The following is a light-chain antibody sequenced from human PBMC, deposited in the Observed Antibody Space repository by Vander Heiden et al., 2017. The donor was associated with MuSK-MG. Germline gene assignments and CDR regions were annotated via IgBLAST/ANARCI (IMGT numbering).Light chain of an antibody. V-gene: IGLV2-14*01. CDR3: SSYTSSSTRG. CDR1: SSDVGGYNY. J-gene: IGLJ1*01. Sequence: QSALTQPASVSGSPGQSITISCTGTSSDVGGYNYVSWYQQHPGKAPKLMIYDVSNRPSGVSNRFSGSKSGNTASLTISGLQAEDEADYYCSSYTSSSTRGLGTGPKV. CDR2: DVS.